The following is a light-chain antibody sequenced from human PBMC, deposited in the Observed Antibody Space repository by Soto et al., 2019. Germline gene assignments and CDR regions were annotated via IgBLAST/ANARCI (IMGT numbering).Light chain of an antibody. V-gene: IGLV1-40*01. CDR2: GNS. J-gene: IGLJ2*01. CDR3: QSYGSRLSGLV. Sequence: QSVLTQPPSVSGAPGQRVTISCTGSSSNIGAGYDVHWYQQLPGTAPKLLIYGNSNRPSGVPDRFSGSKSGTSASLAITGLEAEDAADYYQQSYGSRLSGLVFGAGTKLTVL. CDR1: SSNIGAGYD.